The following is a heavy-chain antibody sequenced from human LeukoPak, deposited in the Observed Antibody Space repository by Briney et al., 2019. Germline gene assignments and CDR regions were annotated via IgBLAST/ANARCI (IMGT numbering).Heavy chain of an antibody. CDR1: GFSINSSSYF. CDR2: IYYSGST. V-gene: IGHV4-39*07. CDR3: ARASTVTTFWFDP. J-gene: IGHJ5*02. D-gene: IGHD4-4*01. Sequence: SETLSLTCTVSGFSINSSSYFWGWIGQPPGKRLEWIGCIYYSGSTYNHPSLKSRVTISVDTSNNQFSLNLKPVTAADSALDYCARASTVTTFWFDPWGQGSLVTVSP.